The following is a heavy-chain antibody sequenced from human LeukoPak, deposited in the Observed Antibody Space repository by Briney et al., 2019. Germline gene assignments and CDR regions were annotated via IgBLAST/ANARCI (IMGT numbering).Heavy chain of an antibody. Sequence: GGSLRLSCAASGFTFSSYDMQWVRQAPGKGLEWVSAIGTAGDTYYPGYAKGSFTTSRENATNSLYLQINSLRAWDTDVYYCARAVGRYCSGGSGYSVYYCMDVWGQGTTVTVSS. CDR1: GFTFSSYD. CDR2: IGTAGDT. V-gene: IGHV3-13*01. J-gene: IGHJ6*02. D-gene: IGHD2-15*01. CDR3: ARAVGRYCSGGSGYSVYYCMDV.